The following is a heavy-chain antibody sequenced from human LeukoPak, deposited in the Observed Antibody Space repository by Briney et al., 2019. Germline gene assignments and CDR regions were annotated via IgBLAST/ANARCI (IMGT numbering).Heavy chain of an antibody. J-gene: IGHJ4*02. CDR2: IYHSGST. CDR1: GGSISSGGYY. CDR3: ANGGDGGLDY. Sequence: SETLSLTCTVSGGSISSGGYYWSWIRQPPGKGLEWIGYIYHSGSTYYNPSLKSRVTVSVDRSKNQFSLKLSSVTAADTAVYYCANGGDGGLDYWGQGTLVTVSS. D-gene: IGHD2-21*02. V-gene: IGHV4-30-2*02.